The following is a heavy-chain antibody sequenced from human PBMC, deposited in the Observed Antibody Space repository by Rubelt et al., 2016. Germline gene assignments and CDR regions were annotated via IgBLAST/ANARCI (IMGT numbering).Heavy chain of an antibody. Sequence: QVQLVQSGAEVKKPGASVKVSCKASGYTFTSYAMHWVRQAPGQRLEWMGWINAGNGNTKYSQKFQGRVTITRDTSARPAYMELSSPRSEDTAVYYCARKGYGYGMDVWGQGTTVTVSS. V-gene: IGHV1-3*01. CDR1: GYTFTSYA. D-gene: IGHD3-16*01. CDR3: ARKGYGYGMDV. J-gene: IGHJ6*02. CDR2: INAGNGNT.